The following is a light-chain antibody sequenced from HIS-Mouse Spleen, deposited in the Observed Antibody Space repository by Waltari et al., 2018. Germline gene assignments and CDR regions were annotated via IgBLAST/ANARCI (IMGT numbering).Light chain of an antibody. CDR1: SSDVGGYNY. Sequence: QSALTQPASVSGSPGQSITISCTGTSSDVGGYNYVSWYQQHPGKAPKLMIDDVSNRSGGASSCFCGCTSGIATSLTIAGLQAEDEAYYCCSSYTSSSTYVFGTGTKVTVL. J-gene: IGLJ1*01. CDR3: SSYTSSSTYV. CDR2: DVS. V-gene: IGLV2-14*03.